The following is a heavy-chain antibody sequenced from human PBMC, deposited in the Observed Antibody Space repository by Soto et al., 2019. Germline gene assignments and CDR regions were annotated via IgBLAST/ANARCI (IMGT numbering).Heavy chain of an antibody. D-gene: IGHD3-10*01. Sequence: ASVKVSCKASGYTFTSYAMHWVRQAPGQRLEWMGWINAGNGNTKYSQKFQGRVTITRDTSASTAYMELSSLRSEDTAVYYCARNLLAGSGSPYYHYYYGMDVWGQGTTVTV. CDR3: ARNLLAGSGSPYYHYYYGMDV. V-gene: IGHV1-3*01. CDR1: GYTFTSYA. CDR2: INAGNGNT. J-gene: IGHJ6*02.